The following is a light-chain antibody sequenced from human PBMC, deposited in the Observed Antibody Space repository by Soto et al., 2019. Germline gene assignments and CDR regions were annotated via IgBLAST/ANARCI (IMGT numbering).Light chain of an antibody. CDR3: GAWDTSLSVVV. CDR2: DNE. J-gene: IGLJ3*02. CDR1: SSNMGRNY. V-gene: IGLV1-51*01. Sequence: QSVLTQPPSVSAAPGQKVTISCSGGSSNMGRNYVSWYQKLPGTAPKLLIFDNEKRPSGIPFRFSGSRSGTSGTLAITGLQTGDEADYYCGAWDTSLSVVVFGGGTQLTVL.